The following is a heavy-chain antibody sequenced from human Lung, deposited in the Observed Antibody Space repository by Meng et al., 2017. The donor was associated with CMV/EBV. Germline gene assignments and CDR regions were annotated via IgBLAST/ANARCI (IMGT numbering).Heavy chain of an antibody. CDR2: IKQDGSEK. Sequence: GGSXRLXCAASGFTFSSYWMSWVRQAPGKGLEWVANIKQDGSEKYYVDSVKGRFTISRDNAKNSLYLQMNSLRAEDTAVYYCTRWRSGYYHYYYGMDVLGQGXTVTVSS. D-gene: IGHD3-22*01. CDR1: GFTFSSYW. J-gene: IGHJ6*02. CDR3: TRWRSGYYHYYYGMDV. V-gene: IGHV3-7*01.